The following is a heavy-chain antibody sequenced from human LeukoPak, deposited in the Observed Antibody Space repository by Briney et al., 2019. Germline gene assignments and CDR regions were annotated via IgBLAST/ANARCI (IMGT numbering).Heavy chain of an antibody. J-gene: IGHJ4*02. CDR1: EFTFSTYG. V-gene: IGHV3-30*18. CDR2: ISYDGSYK. CDR3: AKDRYSGLNTIDY. D-gene: IGHD6-13*01. Sequence: GGSLRLCCAASEFTFSTYGMHWVRQAPGKGLEWVAVISYDGSYKFYADSVKGRFTISRDNSKSTLYLQMNSLRAEDTAVYYCAKDRYSGLNTIDYWGQGTLVTVSS.